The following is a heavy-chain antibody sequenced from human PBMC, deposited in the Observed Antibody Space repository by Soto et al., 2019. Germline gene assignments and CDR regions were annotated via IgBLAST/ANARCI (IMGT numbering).Heavy chain of an antibody. Sequence: QVQLVQSVTELRKPGASVKLSCKVSGYIFTKYYIAWVRQAPGHGLEWMGMINGYNGKANYGQDFRGRVIMTSDTSTNTAYMDLRSLTSDDTGVYYCVRWDGFFGAGGVDWGQGTLVTVSS. V-gene: IGHV1-18*01. D-gene: IGHD3-16*01. CDR1: GYIFTKYY. CDR2: INGYNGKA. J-gene: IGHJ4*02. CDR3: VRWDGFFGAGGVD.